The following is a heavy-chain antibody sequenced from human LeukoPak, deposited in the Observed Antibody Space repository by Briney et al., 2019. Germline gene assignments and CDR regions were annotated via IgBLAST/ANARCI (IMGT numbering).Heavy chain of an antibody. V-gene: IGHV4-59*01. CDR3: ARVWNCSGGSCYPYYYYYYYMDV. Sequence: SETLSLTCTVSGGSISSYYWSWIRQPPGKGLEWIGYIYYSGSTNYNPSLKSRVTISVDTSKNQFSLKLSSVTAADTAVYYCARVWNCSGGSCYPYYYYYYYMDVWAKGTTVTISS. J-gene: IGHJ6*03. CDR2: IYYSGST. D-gene: IGHD2-15*01. CDR1: GGSISSYY.